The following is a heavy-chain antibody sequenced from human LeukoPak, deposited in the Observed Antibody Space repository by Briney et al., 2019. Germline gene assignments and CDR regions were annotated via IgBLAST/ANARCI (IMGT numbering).Heavy chain of an antibody. CDR3: ARVWFGHYGMDV. D-gene: IGHD3-10*01. Sequence: SETLSLTCTVSGGSISSYYWSWIRQPPGKGLEWIGYIYYSGSTNYNPSLKSRVTISVDTSKNQFSLKLSSVTAADTAVYYCARVWFGHYGMDVWGQGTTVTVSS. CDR1: GGSISSYY. V-gene: IGHV4-59*01. J-gene: IGHJ6*02. CDR2: IYYSGST.